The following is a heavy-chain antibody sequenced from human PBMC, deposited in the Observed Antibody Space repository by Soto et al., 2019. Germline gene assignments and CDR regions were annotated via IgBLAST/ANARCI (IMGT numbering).Heavy chain of an antibody. CDR1: GFTFRNYA. D-gene: IGHD3-10*01. Sequence: EVQLLESGGRLVQPGGALRLSCAASGFTFRNYAMSWVRLAPGKGLEWVSAISGTGGSTYYADSVKGRCTISRDNSGNTLYLQMDTPRAADTALYYCAKDWYGSPWFGDDFWGQGTLVTVSS. V-gene: IGHV3-23*01. J-gene: IGHJ4*02. CDR3: AKDWYGSPWFGDDF. CDR2: ISGTGGST.